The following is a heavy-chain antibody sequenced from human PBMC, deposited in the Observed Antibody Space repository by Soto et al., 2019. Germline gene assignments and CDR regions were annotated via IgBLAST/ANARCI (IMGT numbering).Heavy chain of an antibody. J-gene: IGHJ4*02. CDR1: GFTFDDYA. V-gene: IGHV3-9*01. Sequence: GGSLRLSCAASGFTFDDYAMHWVRQAPGKGLEWVSGISWNSGSIGYADSVKGRFTISRDNAKNSLYLQMNSLRAEDTALYYCAKELRYFDWLLGSGAFDYWGQGTLVTVSS. CDR2: ISWNSGSI. CDR3: AKELRYFDWLLGSGAFDY. D-gene: IGHD3-9*01.